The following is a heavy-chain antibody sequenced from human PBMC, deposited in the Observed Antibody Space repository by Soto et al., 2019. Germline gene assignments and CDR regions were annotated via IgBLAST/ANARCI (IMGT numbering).Heavy chain of an antibody. CDR2: IYFRGTT. CDR1: GGSISSYY. V-gene: IGHV4-59*08. CDR3: ARQRVIPGTPTNWFDP. J-gene: IGHJ5*02. Sequence: PSETLSLTCTVSGGSISSYYWSWIRQPPGKGLEWIGYIYFRGTTNYNPSLKSRVTMSADTSKNQFSLKLNSVTASDTALYYCARQRVIPGTPTNWFDPWGQGTLVTVSS. D-gene: IGHD2-15*01.